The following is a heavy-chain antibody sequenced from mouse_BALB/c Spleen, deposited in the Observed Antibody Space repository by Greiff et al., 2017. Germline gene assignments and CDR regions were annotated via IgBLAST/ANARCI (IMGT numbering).Heavy chain of an antibody. CDR1: GFTFSDFY. Sequence: EVQLVESGGGLVQPGGSLRLSCATSGFTFSDFYMEWVRQPPGKRLEWIAASRNKANDYTTEYSASVKGRFIVSRDTSQSILYLQMNALRAEDTAIYYCARDAYGYDEEYAMDYWGQGTSVTVSS. CDR3: ARDAYGYDEEYAMDY. CDR2: SRNKANDYTT. J-gene: IGHJ4*01. D-gene: IGHD2-2*01. V-gene: IGHV7-1*02.